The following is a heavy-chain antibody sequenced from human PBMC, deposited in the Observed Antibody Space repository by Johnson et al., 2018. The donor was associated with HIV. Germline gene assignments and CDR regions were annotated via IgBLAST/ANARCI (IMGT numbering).Heavy chain of an antibody. Sequence: EVQLVESGGGLVQPGGSLRLSCAASGFTVSSNYMSWVRQAPGKRLEWVSVISRGGDTYYAESVKGRFTISRAIFKNTLYLQMNSLKVEDTAVYYCARGAAFDIWGQGTMVIVSS. CDR2: ISRGGDT. J-gene: IGHJ3*02. CDR1: GFTVSSNY. V-gene: IGHV3-66*01. CDR3: ARGAAFDI.